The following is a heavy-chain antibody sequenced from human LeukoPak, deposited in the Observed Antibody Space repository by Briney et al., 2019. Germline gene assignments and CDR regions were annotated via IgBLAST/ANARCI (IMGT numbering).Heavy chain of an antibody. CDR3: ARGRNIEMTTMSGGSDY. D-gene: IGHD5-24*01. V-gene: IGHV1-2*02. Sequence: ASVTVSCKASGYTFTDYYMHWVRQAPGQGLEWMGWLNPNSGDTNYAQKFQGRVSMTRDTPISTAYMDLSDLRSDDTAVYYCARGRNIEMTTMSGGSDYWGQGTLVTVSS. J-gene: IGHJ4*02. CDR2: LNPNSGDT. CDR1: GYTFTDYY.